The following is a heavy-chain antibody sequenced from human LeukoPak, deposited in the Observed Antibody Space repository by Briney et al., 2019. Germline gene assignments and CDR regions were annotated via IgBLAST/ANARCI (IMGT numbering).Heavy chain of an antibody. Sequence: SETLSLTCTVSGGSISSDYWTWIRQPPGKGLEWIGNIYYSGSTNYNPSLKSRVTISVDTSKNRFSLKLNSVTAADTAVYYCARRRDYYDSRGYYAFDIWGHGTMVTVSS. D-gene: IGHD3-22*01. V-gene: IGHV4-59*01. CDR2: IYYSGST. CDR3: ARRRDYYDSRGYYAFDI. CDR1: GGSISSDY. J-gene: IGHJ3*02.